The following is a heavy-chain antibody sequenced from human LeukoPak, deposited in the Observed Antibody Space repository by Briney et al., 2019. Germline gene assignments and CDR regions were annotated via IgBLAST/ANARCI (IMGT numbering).Heavy chain of an antibody. Sequence: PSETLSLTCTVSGGSINSRNYYWGWIRQPPGKGLEWIGSISHSGSTYYTPSLKGRVTIFVDSSKIQFSLKLRSVTAADTAGYDCARHIDSDMLPEDRWGKGTLHPVST. CDR3: ARHIDSDMLPEDR. J-gene: IGHJ4*02. CDR2: ISHSGST. D-gene: IGHD1-14*01. V-gene: IGHV4-39*01. CDR1: GGSINSRNYY.